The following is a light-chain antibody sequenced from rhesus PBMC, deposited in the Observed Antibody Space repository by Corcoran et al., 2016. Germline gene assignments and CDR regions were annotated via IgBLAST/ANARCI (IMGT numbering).Light chain of an antibody. CDR3: QQYSSRPRT. Sequence: DIQMTQSPSSLSASVVDTVTITCRASQGISSWLAWYQQKPGKAPKLLIYKAYSLQSGVPSRFSGSGSGTDFTLPISSLQSEDFATYYCQQYSSRPRTFGQGTKVEIK. CDR2: KAY. V-gene: IGKV1-22*01. CDR1: QGISSW. J-gene: IGKJ1*01.